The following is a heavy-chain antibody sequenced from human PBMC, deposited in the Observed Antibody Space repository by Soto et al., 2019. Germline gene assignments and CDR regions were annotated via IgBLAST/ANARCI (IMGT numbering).Heavy chain of an antibody. CDR2: ISYDGSNK. CDR3: AKDHTGRLVPAAMLGYYGMDV. J-gene: IGHJ6*02. D-gene: IGHD2-2*01. CDR1: GFTFSSYG. V-gene: IGHV3-30*18. Sequence: PGGSLRLSCAASGFTFSSYGMHWVRQAPGKGLEWVAVISYDGSNKYYADSVKGRFTISRDNSKNTLYLQMNSLRAEDTAVYYCAKDHTGRLVPAAMLGYYGMDVWGQGTTVTVSS.